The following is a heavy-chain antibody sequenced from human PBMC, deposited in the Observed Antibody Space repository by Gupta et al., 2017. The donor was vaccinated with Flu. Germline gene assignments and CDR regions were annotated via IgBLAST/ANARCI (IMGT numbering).Heavy chain of an antibody. Sequence: EVQLLESGGGLIQPGGSLRLSCAASGLTFRNSAIHWVRQAPEKGLQWVSAISGSGDNTYYADSVKGRFTISRDNSNNMVYLQMNSLRAEDTAVYYCAKAAYSYGTGRSFDHWGQGALVTVSS. CDR1: GLTFRNSA. D-gene: IGHD5-18*01. J-gene: IGHJ4*02. V-gene: IGHV3-23*01. CDR3: AKAAYSYGTGRSFDH. CDR2: ISGSGDNT.